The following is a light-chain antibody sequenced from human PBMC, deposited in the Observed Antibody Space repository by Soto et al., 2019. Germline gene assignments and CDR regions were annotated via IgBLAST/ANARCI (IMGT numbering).Light chain of an antibody. CDR2: AAS. CDR1: QGISNY. J-gene: IGKJ1*01. Sequence: DIQMTQSPSSLSASVGDRVTITCRASQGISNYLNWYQQKPEKAPNLLIYAASRLQSGVPSRFSGSGSGTDFTLTINILQPEDFATYYCQQSYSTPWTFGPGTKVEVK. CDR3: QQSYSTPWT. V-gene: IGKV1-39*01.